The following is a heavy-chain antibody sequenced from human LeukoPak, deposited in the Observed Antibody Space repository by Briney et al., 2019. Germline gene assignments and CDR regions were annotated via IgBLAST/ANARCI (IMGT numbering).Heavy chain of an antibody. D-gene: IGHD2-21*02. V-gene: IGHV3-15*01. CDR2: IKSKTDGGTT. J-gene: IGHJ3*02. CDR3: TTVWNCGGDCSDAFDI. CDR1: GFSFRNAW. Sequence: GGSLRLSCAASGFSFRNAWMSWVRQAPGKGLEWVGRIKSKTDGGTTDYAAPVKGRFTIPRDDSRNTLYLQMNSLKTEDTAVYYCTTVWNCGGDCSDAFDIWGQGTMATVSS.